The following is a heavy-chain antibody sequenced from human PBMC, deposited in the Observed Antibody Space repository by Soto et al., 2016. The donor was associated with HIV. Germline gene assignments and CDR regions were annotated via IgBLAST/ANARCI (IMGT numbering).Heavy chain of an antibody. J-gene: IGHJ4*02. Sequence: EVQLVESGGGLVKPGGSLRLSCAVSGFTFNKAWMSWVRQSPGRGLEWVGRIRSNPDGGTTDYATPVKDRSTISRDDSKDTLFLQMNSLKLEDTAVYYCATETCTTTSCYRYFEDWGQGTLVTVSS. CDR2: IRSNPDGGTT. CDR3: ATETCTTTSCYRYFED. CDR1: GFTFNKAW. D-gene: IGHD2-2*01. V-gene: IGHV3-15*01.